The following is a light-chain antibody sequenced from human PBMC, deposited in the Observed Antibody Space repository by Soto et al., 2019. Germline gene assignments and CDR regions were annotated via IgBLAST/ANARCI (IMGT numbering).Light chain of an antibody. J-gene: IGKJ2*01. V-gene: IGKV3-20*01. CDR1: QSVSNAF. CDR2: GIS. Sequence: ESVLTQSPGTQSLSPGERATLSCRASQSVSNAFFAWYQQKPGQAPRLLIYGISNRATGIPDRFSGSGSGTDFTLTISRLEPEDFGVYFGQQYSSLPHTFGQGTKLEVK. CDR3: QQYSSLPHT.